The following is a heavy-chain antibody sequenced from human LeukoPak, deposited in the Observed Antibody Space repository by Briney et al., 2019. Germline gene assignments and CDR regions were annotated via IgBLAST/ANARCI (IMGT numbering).Heavy chain of an antibody. CDR3: AREGTGQANGGYGYGGLDY. D-gene: IGHD5-18*01. CDR1: GYTFTSYY. Sequence: ASVKVSCKASGYTFTSYYMHWVRQAPGQGLEWMGIINPSGGSTSYAQKFQGRVTMTRDTSTSTVYMELSSLRSEDTAVYYCAREGTGQANGGYGYGGLDYWGQGTLVTVSS. V-gene: IGHV1-46*01. CDR2: INPSGGST. J-gene: IGHJ4*02.